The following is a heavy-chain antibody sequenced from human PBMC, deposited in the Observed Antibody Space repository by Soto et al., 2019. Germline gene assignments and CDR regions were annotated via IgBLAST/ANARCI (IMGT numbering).Heavy chain of an antibody. CDR3: ARGVVVVESAFDI. D-gene: IGHD2-15*01. CDR1: GGSISSGGYY. J-gene: IGHJ3*02. V-gene: IGHV4-31*03. Sequence: SETLSLTCTVSGGSISSGGYYWSWILQHPGKGLEWIGYIYYSGSTYYNASLKSRVTISVDTSKNQFSLKLSSVTAADTAVYYCARGVVVVESAFDIWGQGTMVTVSS. CDR2: IYYSGST.